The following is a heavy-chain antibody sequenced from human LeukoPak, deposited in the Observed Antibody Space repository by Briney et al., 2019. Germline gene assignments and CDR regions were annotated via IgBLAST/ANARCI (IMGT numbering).Heavy chain of an antibody. CDR2: ISGSSGYT. CDR3: ARESYGGNFPIDY. Sequence: PGGSLRLSCAASGFTFIDYYMSWIRQAPGKGLEWVSYISGSSGYTDYADSVKGRFAISRDNAKNSLYLQMNSLRDEDTAIYYCARESYGGNFPIDYWGQGTLVTVSS. D-gene: IGHD4-23*01. V-gene: IGHV3-11*05. J-gene: IGHJ4*02. CDR1: GFTFIDYY.